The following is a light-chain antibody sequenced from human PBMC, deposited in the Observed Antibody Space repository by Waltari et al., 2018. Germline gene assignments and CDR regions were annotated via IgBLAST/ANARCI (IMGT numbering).Light chain of an antibody. CDR3: QHYESLPVT. CDR1: QSLRIY. CDR2: HAS. V-gene: IGKV3-20*01. Sequence: EIVLTQSPGTLSLSPGERANLSCRASQSLRIYLAWYQQKPGQAPRLLIYHASSRDTGIPDRFSGSGSGTDFSLTISRLEPEDFAVYYCQHYESLPVTFGQGTKVEIK. J-gene: IGKJ1*01.